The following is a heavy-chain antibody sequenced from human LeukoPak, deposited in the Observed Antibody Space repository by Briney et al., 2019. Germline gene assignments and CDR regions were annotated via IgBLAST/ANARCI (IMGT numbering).Heavy chain of an antibody. CDR3: ARRVPAAGYYYMDV. Sequence: GESLKISCKASGYNFPAYWIAWVRQMPGKGLEWMGIIYPGDSDTKYNPSFQGQVTISADKSISTAYLRWSSLKASDTAMYYCARRVPAAGYYYMDVWGKGTTVTVSS. D-gene: IGHD2-2*01. V-gene: IGHV5-51*01. CDR1: GYNFPAYW. J-gene: IGHJ6*03. CDR2: IYPGDSDT.